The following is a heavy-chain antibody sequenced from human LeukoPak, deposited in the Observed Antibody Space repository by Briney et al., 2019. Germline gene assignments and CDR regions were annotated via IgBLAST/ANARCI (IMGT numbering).Heavy chain of an antibody. CDR3: ARYYGSGGFPFDY. V-gene: IGHV4-30-4*01. J-gene: IGHJ4*02. CDR2: IYYSGST. D-gene: IGHD3-10*01. Sequence: SQTLSLTCTVSGGSISSGAYHWSWIRQPPGQGLEWIGYIYYSGSTYYNPSLKSRVTISVDTSKNQFSLRLSSVTAADTAVYYCARYYGSGGFPFDYWGQGTLVTVSS. CDR1: GGSISSGAYH.